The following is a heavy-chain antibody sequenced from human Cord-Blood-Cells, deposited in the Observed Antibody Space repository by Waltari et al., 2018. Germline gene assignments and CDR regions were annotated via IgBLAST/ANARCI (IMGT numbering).Heavy chain of an antibody. V-gene: IGHV4-38-2*02. CDR2: IYHSGSP. Sequence: QVQLQESGPGLVKTSETLSLTCTVSGYPISSGYYWGWIRQPPWKGLEWIGSIYHSGSPSYNPSRKSRVTISVDTSKNQFSLELSAVTAADTAVYYCARGRVYDIVVVPAAKGAFDIWGQGTMVTVSS. D-gene: IGHD2-2*01. CDR3: ARGRVYDIVVVPAAKGAFDI. J-gene: IGHJ3*02. CDR1: GYPISSGYY.